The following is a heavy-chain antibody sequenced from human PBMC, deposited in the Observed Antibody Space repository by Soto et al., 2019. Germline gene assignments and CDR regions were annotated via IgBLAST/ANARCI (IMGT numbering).Heavy chain of an antibody. V-gene: IGHV1-3*01. D-gene: IGHD3-9*01. J-gene: IGHJ3*01. CDR3: ARDKTYYDILTGYYTRSDAFDF. Sequence: ASVKVSCKASGYTFTSYAMHWVRQAPGQRLEWMGWIKAGNGNTKYSQKFQSRVTITRDTSASTAYMELSSLRSEDTAVYYCARDKTYYDILTGYYTRSDAFDFWGQGTMVTVSS. CDR2: IKAGNGNT. CDR1: GYTFTSYA.